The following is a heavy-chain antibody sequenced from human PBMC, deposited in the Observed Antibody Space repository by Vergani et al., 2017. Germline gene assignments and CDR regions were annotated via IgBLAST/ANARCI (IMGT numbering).Heavy chain of an antibody. D-gene: IGHD6-6*01. V-gene: IGHV1-18*01. CDR1: GYTFTSYG. J-gene: IGHJ5*02. CDR3: ARDSRAAGPPRPYNWFDA. Sequence: QVQLVQSGAEVKKPGASVKVSCKASGYTFTSYGISWVRQAPGQGLEWMGWISAYNGNTNYAQKLQGRVTMTTDTATSTAYMELRSLRADDTAVYYCARDSRAAGPPRPYNWFDAWGEGTLVTVSS. CDR2: ISAYNGNT.